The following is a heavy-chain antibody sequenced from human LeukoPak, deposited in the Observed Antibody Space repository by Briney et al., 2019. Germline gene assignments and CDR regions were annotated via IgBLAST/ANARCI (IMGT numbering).Heavy chain of an antibody. CDR1: GYTFTTYG. Sequence: ASVKVSVKVFGYTFTTYGFGWLRQGPGQALEVMGWISVYIVKTNYALKLQGRVTMTTDTSTSTAYMELRSLRSADTAVYYCARVAVAGTAHFDYWGQGTLVTVSS. D-gene: IGHD6-19*01. V-gene: IGHV1-18*01. J-gene: IGHJ4*02. CDR3: ARVAVAGTAHFDY. CDR2: ISVYIVKT.